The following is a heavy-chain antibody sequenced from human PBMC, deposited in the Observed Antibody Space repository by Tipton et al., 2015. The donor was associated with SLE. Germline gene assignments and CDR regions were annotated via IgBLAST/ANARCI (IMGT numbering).Heavy chain of an antibody. J-gene: IGHJ3*02. V-gene: IGHV4-59*01. D-gene: IGHD2-2*01. CDR3: ARDSREPAATGAFDI. CDR2: IHNSGST. CDR1: GGSISSYY. Sequence: TLSLTCTVSGGSISSYYWSWIRQPPGKGLEWIGNIHNSGSTNYNPSLKSRVTISGDTSKSQFSLKLTSVTAADTAVYYCARDSREPAATGAFDIWGQGTLVTVSP.